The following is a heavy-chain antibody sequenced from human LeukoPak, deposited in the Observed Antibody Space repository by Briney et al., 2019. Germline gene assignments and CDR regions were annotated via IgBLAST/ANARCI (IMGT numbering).Heavy chain of an antibody. CDR1: GFTFSSYG. CDR3: AKVKLSSSWYLGY. D-gene: IGHD6-13*01. CDR2: ISYDGSNK. J-gene: IGHJ4*02. V-gene: IGHV3-30*18. Sequence: PGGSLRLPCAASGFTFSSYGMHWVRQAPGKGLEWVAVISYDGSNKYYADSVKGRFTISRDNSKNTLYLQMNSLRAEDTAVYYCAKVKLSSSWYLGYWGQGTLVTVSS.